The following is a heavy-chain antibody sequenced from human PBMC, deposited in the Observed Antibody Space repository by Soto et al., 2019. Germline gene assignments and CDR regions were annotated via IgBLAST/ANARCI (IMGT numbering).Heavy chain of an antibody. CDR2: IKPDGSGK. Sequence: EVQLVESGGGFVQPGGSLRLSCVGSGVILSSYWMSWVRQAPGKGLEWVANIKPDGSGKYYVDSVKGRFTISRDNAKNSLYFQMNSLRAEDTAVYYCTSNIYYDFWSGYYAFDIWGQGTMVTVSS. J-gene: IGHJ3*02. CDR1: GVILSSYW. CDR3: TSNIYYDFWSGYYAFDI. D-gene: IGHD3-3*01. V-gene: IGHV3-7*01.